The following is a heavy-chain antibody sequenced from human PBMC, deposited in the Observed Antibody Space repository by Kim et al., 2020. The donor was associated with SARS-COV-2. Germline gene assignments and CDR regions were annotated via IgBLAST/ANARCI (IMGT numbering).Heavy chain of an antibody. J-gene: IGHJ6*02. Sequence: SVKVSCKASGFTFTSSAVQWVRQARGQRLEWIGWIVVGSGNTNYAQKFQERVTITRDMSTSTAYMELSSLRSEDTAVYYCAADGSGSYSLYYYGMDVWGQGTTVTVSS. V-gene: IGHV1-58*01. D-gene: IGHD1-26*01. CDR2: IVVGSGNT. CDR3: AADGSGSYSLYYYGMDV. CDR1: GFTFTSSA.